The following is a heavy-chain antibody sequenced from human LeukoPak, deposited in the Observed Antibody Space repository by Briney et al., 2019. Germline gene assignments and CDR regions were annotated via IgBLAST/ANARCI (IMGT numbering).Heavy chain of an antibody. CDR1: GGPISSGDYY. V-gene: IGHV4-30-4*08. Sequence: PSETLTLTCTVSGGPISSGDYYWSWIRQAPAKGLEWIGYIYYSGSTYYNPSLKSRVTISVDTSKNQFSLKLSSVTAADTAVYYCASPRARGGSYPFDYWGQGTLVTVSS. CDR2: IYYSGST. J-gene: IGHJ4*02. CDR3: ASPRARGGSYPFDY. D-gene: IGHD1-26*01.